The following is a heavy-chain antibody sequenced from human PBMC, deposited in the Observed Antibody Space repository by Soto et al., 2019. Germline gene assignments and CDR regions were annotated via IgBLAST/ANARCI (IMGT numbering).Heavy chain of an antibody. CDR1: GYTFTGYY. CDR3: ARAGSSSSYYYYGMDV. Sequence: QVQLVQSGAEVKKPGASVKVSCKASGYTFTGYYMHWVRQAPGQGLEWMGWINPNSGGTNYAQKFQGWVTMTRDTSISTAYMELSRVRSDDTAVYYCARAGSSSSYYYYGMDVWGQETTVTVSS. V-gene: IGHV1-2*04. J-gene: IGHJ6*02. D-gene: IGHD6-6*01. CDR2: INPNSGGT.